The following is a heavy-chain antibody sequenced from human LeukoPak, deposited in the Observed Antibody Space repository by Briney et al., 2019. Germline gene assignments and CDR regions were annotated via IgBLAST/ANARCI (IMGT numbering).Heavy chain of an antibody. CDR1: GFTFSDYY. Sequence: GGSLRLSCAASGFTFSDYYMTWLRQAPGKGLEWISYISGRGNDILYADSVKGRFTISRDNAKNSLYLQMNSLRAEDTAVYYCARGSYGDYVDDFWGQGTLVTVSS. CDR2: ISGRGNDI. D-gene: IGHD4-17*01. CDR3: ARGSYGDYVDDF. J-gene: IGHJ4*02. V-gene: IGHV3-11*04.